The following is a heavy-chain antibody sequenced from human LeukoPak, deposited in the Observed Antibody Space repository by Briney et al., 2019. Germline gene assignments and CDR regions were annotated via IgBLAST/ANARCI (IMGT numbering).Heavy chain of an antibody. J-gene: IGHJ6*03. Sequence: SETLSLTCTVSGGSISSYYWSWIRQPPGKGLEWIGYFYYSGSTNYNPSLKSRVTISVDTSKNQFSLKLGSVTAADTAVYYCARGLFNHYYYYMDVWGKGTTVTVSS. CDR1: GGSISSYY. D-gene: IGHD3-10*02. CDR2: FYYSGST. V-gene: IGHV4-59*08. CDR3: ARGLFNHYYYYMDV.